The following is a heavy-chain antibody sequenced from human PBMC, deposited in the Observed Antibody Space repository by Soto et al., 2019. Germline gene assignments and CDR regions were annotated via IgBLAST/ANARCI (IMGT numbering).Heavy chain of an antibody. CDR1: GCSISSSSYY. CDR3: TRDRVQVERHYGMDV. V-gene: IGHV4-39*02. J-gene: IGHJ6*02. CDR2: IYYSGST. D-gene: IGHD1-1*01. Sequence: ETVSLTFTVSGCSISSSSYYWGGIRQPPGKGLEWIGSIYYSGSTYYNPSLKSRVTINPDTSKNQFSLQLNSVTPEDTAVYYCTRDRVQVERHYGMDVWGQGTTVTVSS.